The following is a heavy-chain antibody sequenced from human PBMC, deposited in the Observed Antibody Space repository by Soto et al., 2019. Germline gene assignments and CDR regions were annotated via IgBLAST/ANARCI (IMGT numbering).Heavy chain of an antibody. D-gene: IGHD5-18*01. Sequence: GGSLRLSCAASVFTFSSYSMSWVRQAPGKGLEWVSAISVSGGSTYYADSVKGRFTISRYNSKNTLYLQMNSLRAEDTAVYYCAKDHGYSYVQSMEVWGQGTTVTVSS. CDR1: VFTFSSYS. CDR3: AKDHGYSYVQSMEV. J-gene: IGHJ6*01. CDR2: ISVSGGST. V-gene: IGHV3-23*01.